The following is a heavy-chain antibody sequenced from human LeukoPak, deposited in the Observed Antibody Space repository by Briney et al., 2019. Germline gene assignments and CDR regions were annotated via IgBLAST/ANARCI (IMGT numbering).Heavy chain of an antibody. D-gene: IGHD3-22*01. V-gene: IGHV3-13*01. Sequence: PGGSLRLSCAASGLTFSTYAMSWVRQATGKGLEWVSDIGTAGDTYYAGSAKGRFTISRENAKNSLYLQMNSLRAGDTAVYYCVRGRRYDSSGVFDYWGQGTLVTVSS. CDR3: VRGRRYDSSGVFDY. CDR1: GLTFSTYA. J-gene: IGHJ4*02. CDR2: IGTAGDT.